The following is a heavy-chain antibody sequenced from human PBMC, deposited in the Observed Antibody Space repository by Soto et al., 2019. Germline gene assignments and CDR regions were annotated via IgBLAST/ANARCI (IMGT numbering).Heavy chain of an antibody. D-gene: IGHD3-3*01. J-gene: IGHJ4*02. Sequence: GSLRLSCAASGFTFSSSAMSWVRQSPGKGLEWVSAISGSVGNAYYADSVKGRFTISRDNSKNTLYLQMNSLRTEDTAVYYCAKELYADALDSWGQGTLVTVSS. CDR3: AKELYADALDS. CDR2: ISGSVGNA. V-gene: IGHV3-23*01. CDR1: GFTFSSSA.